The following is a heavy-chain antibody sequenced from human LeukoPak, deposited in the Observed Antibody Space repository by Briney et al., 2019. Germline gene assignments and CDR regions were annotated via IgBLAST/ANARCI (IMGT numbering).Heavy chain of an antibody. D-gene: IGHD1-26*01. CDR1: GFTFSSYE. CDR2: IGTTIRGISTM. CDR3: ARDQVGGGIDY. V-gene: IGHV3-48*03. J-gene: IGHJ4*02. Sequence: PGGSLRLSCAASGFTFSSYEMNWVRQAPGKGLEWVSFIGTTIRGISTMYYADSVKGRFTISRDNAKNSLYLQMNSLRAEDTAIYYYARDQVGGGIDYWGQGTLVTVSS.